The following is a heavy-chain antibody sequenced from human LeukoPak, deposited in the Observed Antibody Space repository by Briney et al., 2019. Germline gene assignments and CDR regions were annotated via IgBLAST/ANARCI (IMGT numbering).Heavy chain of an antibody. Sequence: PSETLSLTCAVYGGSFSGYYWSWIRQPPGKGLEWIGEINHSGSTNYNPSLKSRVTISVDTSKNQFSLKLSSVTAADTAVYYCARLGQWLVRGAFDIWGQGTMVTVSS. J-gene: IGHJ3*02. CDR3: ARLGQWLVRGAFDI. D-gene: IGHD6-19*01. CDR2: INHSGST. V-gene: IGHV4-34*01. CDR1: GGSFSGYY.